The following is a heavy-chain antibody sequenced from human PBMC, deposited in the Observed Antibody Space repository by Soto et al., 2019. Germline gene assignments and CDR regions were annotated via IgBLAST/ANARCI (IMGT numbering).Heavy chain of an antibody. Sequence: LKISCKGSGYSFTSYWISWVRQMPGKGLEWMGRIDPSDSYTNYSPSFQGHVTISADKSISTAYLQWSSLKASDTAMYYCARAHIVATTVYYGMDVWGQGTTVTAP. CDR1: GYSFTSYW. D-gene: IGHD5-12*01. J-gene: IGHJ6*02. CDR3: ARAHIVATTVYYGMDV. V-gene: IGHV5-10-1*01. CDR2: IDPSDSYT.